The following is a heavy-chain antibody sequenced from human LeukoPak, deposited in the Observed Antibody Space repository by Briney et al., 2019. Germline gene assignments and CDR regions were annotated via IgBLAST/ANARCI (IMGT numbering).Heavy chain of an antibody. D-gene: IGHD5/OR15-5a*01. Sequence: GGSLRLSCEASGFTFSRDGMNWVRQAPGKGLEWIAHITGPSSSNKIYYADSVKGRFTITRDNVKGSLYLQMSSLRAEGTAVYYCARVNSVNLSDYWGPGTLVTVSS. CDR1: GFTFSRDG. J-gene: IGHJ4*01. CDR3: ARVNSVNLSDY. CDR2: ITGPSSSNKI. V-gene: IGHV3-48*01.